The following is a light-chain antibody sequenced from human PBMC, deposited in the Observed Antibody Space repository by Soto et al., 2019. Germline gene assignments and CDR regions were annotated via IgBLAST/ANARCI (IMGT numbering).Light chain of an antibody. CDR3: SSYTTTNSYV. J-gene: IGLJ1*01. CDR2: EVD. V-gene: IGLV2-14*01. Sequence: QSALTQPASVSGCPGQAITISCSGSSSDIGTYNFVSWYQHLPGKAPQLIIFEVDNRPSGVSDRFSASKSGNTASLTISGLQADDEAEYYCSSYTTTNSYVFGSGTKVTVL. CDR1: SSDIGTYNF.